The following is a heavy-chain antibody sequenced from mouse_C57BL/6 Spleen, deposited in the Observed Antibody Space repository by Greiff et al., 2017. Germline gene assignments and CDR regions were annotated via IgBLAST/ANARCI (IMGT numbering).Heavy chain of an antibody. D-gene: IGHD2-4*01. CDR1: GFSLTSYG. J-gene: IGHJ3*01. Sequence: VHLVESGPGLVQPSQSLSITCTVSGFSLTSYGVHWVRQSPGKGLEWLGVIWSGGSTDSTAAFISRLSISKDNSKSQVFFKMNSLQADDTAIYYCARWDYDDRAGFAYWGQGTLVTVSA. V-gene: IGHV2-2*01. CDR2: IWSGGST. CDR3: ARWDYDDRAGFAY.